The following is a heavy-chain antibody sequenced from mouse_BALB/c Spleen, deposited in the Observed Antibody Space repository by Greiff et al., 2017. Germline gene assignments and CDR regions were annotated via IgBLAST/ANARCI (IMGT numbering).Heavy chain of an antibody. Sequence: VQLQQSGAELVRPGALVKLSCKASGFNIKDYYMHWVKQRPEQGLEWIGWIDPENGNTIYDPKFQGKASITADTSSNTAYLQLSSLTSEDTAVYYCASTTVVGYFDYWGQGTTRTVSS. D-gene: IGHD1-1*01. J-gene: IGHJ2*01. CDR1: GFNIKDYY. V-gene: IGHV14-1*02. CDR3: ASTTVVGYFDY. CDR2: IDPENGNT.